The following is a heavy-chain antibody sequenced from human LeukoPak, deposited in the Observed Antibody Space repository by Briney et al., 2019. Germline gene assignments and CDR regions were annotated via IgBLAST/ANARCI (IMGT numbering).Heavy chain of an antibody. V-gene: IGHV3-48*04. Sequence: GGSLRLSCAASGFTFSSYSMNWVRQAPGKGLEWVSYISGSSSTIYYADSVKGRFTISRDNAKNSLYLQMNSLRAEDTAVYYCARARLGFDYWGQGTLVTVSS. CDR1: GFTFSSYS. D-gene: IGHD1-26*01. J-gene: IGHJ4*02. CDR3: ARARLGFDY. CDR2: ISGSSSTI.